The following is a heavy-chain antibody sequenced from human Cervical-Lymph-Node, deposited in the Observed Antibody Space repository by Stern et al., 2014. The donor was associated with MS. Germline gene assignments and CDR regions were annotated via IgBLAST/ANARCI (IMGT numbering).Heavy chain of an antibody. Sequence: VQLLESGGGVVQPGRSLRLSCAASGFTFSSYGMHWVRQAPGKGLEWGAVIWYDGSNKYYADSVKGRFTISRDNSKNTLYLQMNSLRAEDTAVYYCARDSYSSSWYNYFDYWGQGTLVTVSS. D-gene: IGHD6-13*01. CDR1: GFTFSSYG. CDR3: ARDSYSSSWYNYFDY. J-gene: IGHJ4*02. V-gene: IGHV3-33*01. CDR2: IWYDGSNK.